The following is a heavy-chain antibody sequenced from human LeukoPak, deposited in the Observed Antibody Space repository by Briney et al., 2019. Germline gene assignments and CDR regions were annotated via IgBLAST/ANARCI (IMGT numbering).Heavy chain of an antibody. V-gene: IGHV3-30-3*01. D-gene: IGHD2-2*01. J-gene: IGHJ4*02. CDR1: GFTFSSYA. CDR2: ISYDGSNK. Sequence: SGGSLRLSCAASGFTFSSYAMHWVRQAPGKGLEWVAVISYDGSNKYYADSVKGRFTISRDNSKNTLYLQMNSLRAEDTAVYYCARTDCSSTSCYGGPFDYWGQGTLVTVSS. CDR3: ARTDCSSTSCYGGPFDY.